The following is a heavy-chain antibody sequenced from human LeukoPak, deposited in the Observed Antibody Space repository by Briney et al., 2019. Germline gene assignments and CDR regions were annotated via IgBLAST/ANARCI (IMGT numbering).Heavy chain of an antibody. J-gene: IGHJ4*02. CDR1: GFTFSSYS. V-gene: IGHV3-48*01. D-gene: IGHD6-13*01. Sequence: GGSLRLSCAASGFTFSSYSMNWVRQAPGKGLEWVSYISSSSSTIYYADSVKGRFTISRDNAKNSLYLQMNSLRAEDTAVYYCARDHLRAADEYWGQGTLVTVSS. CDR3: ARDHLRAADEY. CDR2: ISSSSSTI.